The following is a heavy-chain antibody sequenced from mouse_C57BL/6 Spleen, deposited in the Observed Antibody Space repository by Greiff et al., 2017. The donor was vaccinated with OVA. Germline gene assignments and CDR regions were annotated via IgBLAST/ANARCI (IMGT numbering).Heavy chain of an antibody. Sequence: EVQLVESGGGLVKPGGSLKLSCAASGFTFSSYAMSWVRQTPEKRLEWVATISDGGSYTYYPDNVKGRFTISRDNAKNSLYLQMSHLKSEDTAMYYCARDIPYYYGSSYDYFDYWGQGTTLTVSS. CDR2: ISDGGSYT. CDR1: GFTFSSYA. J-gene: IGHJ2*01. V-gene: IGHV5-4*01. CDR3: ARDIPYYYGSSYDYFDY. D-gene: IGHD1-1*01.